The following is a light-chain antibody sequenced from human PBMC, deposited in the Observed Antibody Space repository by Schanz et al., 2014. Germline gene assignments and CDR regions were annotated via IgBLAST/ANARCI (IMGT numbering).Light chain of an antibody. Sequence: QSALTQPPSASGSPGQSVTISCTGTDVGGYNYVSWYQRHPGKAPKLMIYDVSKRPSGVPDRFSGSKSGNTASLTVSGLQAEDEADYYCSSYAGSNRFVVFGGGTKLTVL. V-gene: IGLV2-8*01. J-gene: IGLJ2*01. CDR3: SSYAGSNRFVV. CDR1: DVGGYNY. CDR2: DVS.